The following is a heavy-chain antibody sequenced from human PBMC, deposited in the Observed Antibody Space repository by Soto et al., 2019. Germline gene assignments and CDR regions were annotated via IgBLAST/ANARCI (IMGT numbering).Heavy chain of an antibody. V-gene: IGHV3-21*01. J-gene: IGHJ6*02. Sequence: EVQLVESGGGLVKPGGTLRLSCAASGFIFSTYSMNWVRQAPGKGLEWVSSISSSSSYIYYADSVKGRFTISRDNAKNSLSLQMNSLRAEDTAVYYCARSIRQQLVDYYYSYGMDVRCQGTTVTVSS. D-gene: IGHD6-13*01. CDR2: ISSSSSYI. CDR3: ARSIRQQLVDYYYSYGMDV. CDR1: GFIFSTYS.